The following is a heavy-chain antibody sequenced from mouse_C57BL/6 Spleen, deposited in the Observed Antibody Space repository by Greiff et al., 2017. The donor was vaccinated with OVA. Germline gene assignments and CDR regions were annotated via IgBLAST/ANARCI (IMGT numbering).Heavy chain of an antibody. CDR1: GYTFTDYN. Sequence: EVQLQQSGPELVKPGASVKIPCKASGYTFTDYNMDWVKQSHGKSLEWIGDINPNNGGTIYNQKFKGKATLTVDKSSSTAYMELRSLTSEDTAVYYCARGGYDEFYYFDYWGQGTTLTVSS. V-gene: IGHV1-18*01. J-gene: IGHJ2*01. CDR2: INPNNGGT. D-gene: IGHD2-2*01. CDR3: ARGGYDEFYYFDY.